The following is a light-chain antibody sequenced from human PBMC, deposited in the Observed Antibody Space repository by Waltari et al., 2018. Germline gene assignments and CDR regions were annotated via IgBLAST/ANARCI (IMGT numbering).Light chain of an antibody. V-gene: IGKV3-20*01. CDR3: QKYGSLPAT. CDR1: QPVSRF. J-gene: IGKJ1*01. CDR2: DTS. Sequence: EIVLTQSPGTLSLYPGERVTLSCRASQPVSRFLAWYQQKPGQAPRLLIYDTSTRATGIPDRFSGSGSGTDFSLTISRLGPEDFAVYCCQKYGSLPATFGQGTKVEIK.